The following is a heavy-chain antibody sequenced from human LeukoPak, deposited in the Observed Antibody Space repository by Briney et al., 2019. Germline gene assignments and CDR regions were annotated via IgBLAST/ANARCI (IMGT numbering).Heavy chain of an antibody. D-gene: IGHD7-27*01. CDR2: IYHSEST. Sequence: SETLSLTCAVSGDSINSMSYYWAWIRQPPGKGLEWIGSIYHSESTYYNPSLKSRVTISLDTSKNQFSLRLSSLTAADTAVYYCARDRLSLGAFDIWGQGTMVTVSS. V-gene: IGHV4-39*07. CDR3: ARDRLSLGAFDI. J-gene: IGHJ3*02. CDR1: GDSINSMSYY.